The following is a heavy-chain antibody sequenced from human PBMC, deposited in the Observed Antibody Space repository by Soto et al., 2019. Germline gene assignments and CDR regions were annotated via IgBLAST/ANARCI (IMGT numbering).Heavy chain of an antibody. Sequence: QAQLQQWGAGLLKPSETLSLTCAVYGGSFSGYYWSWIRQPPGKGLEWIGEINHSGSTNYNPSLKSRVTISVDTSKNQFSLKLSSVTAADTAVYYCARGRRLRYYYYYGMDVWGQGTTVTVSS. J-gene: IGHJ6*02. V-gene: IGHV4-34*01. CDR1: GGSFSGYY. CDR2: INHSGST. CDR3: ARGRRLRYYYYYGMDV. D-gene: IGHD4-17*01.